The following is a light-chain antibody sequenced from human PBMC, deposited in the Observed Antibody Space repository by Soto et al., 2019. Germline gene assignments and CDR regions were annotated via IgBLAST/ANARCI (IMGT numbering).Light chain of an antibody. CDR3: QETYSTPGLT. CDR2: GAS. Sequence: DFQMTQSPSSLSASVGDRVTITCRASQNIGTYLNWYQHKPGRAPELLIYGASNLQGGVPSRFSGSGSGTDFPLAINTRQPEDFATYYCQETYSTPGLTFGGGTKVEI. CDR1: QNIGTY. J-gene: IGKJ4*01. V-gene: IGKV1-39*01.